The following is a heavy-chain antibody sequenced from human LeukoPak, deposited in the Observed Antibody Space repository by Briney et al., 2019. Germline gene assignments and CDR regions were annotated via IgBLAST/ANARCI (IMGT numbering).Heavy chain of an antibody. CDR2: ISASGTT. CDR1: VAPNSRHY. J-gene: IGHJ5*02. Sequence: SETLSLTCIVSVAPNSRHYWSWIRQSPGKGLEWIGYISASGTTNYRPALKSRVTRSGDTSKNQFYLRLTSVTAADTAVYYCARHRENAYESSHMGFDPWGPGTLVTVSS. CDR3: ARHRENAYESSHMGFDP. D-gene: IGHD3-22*01. V-gene: IGHV4-4*09.